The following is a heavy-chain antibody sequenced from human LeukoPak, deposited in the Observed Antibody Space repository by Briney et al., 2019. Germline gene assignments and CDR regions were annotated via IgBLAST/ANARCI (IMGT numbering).Heavy chain of an antibody. Sequence: SQTLSLTCTVSGVSISSGGYYWSWIRQHPGKGLEWIGYIYYSGSTYYNPSLKSRVTISVDTSKNQFSLKLSSVTAADTAVYYCARADCSGGSCYTFDYWGQGTLVTVSS. J-gene: IGHJ4*02. CDR1: GVSISSGGYY. CDR2: IYYSGST. V-gene: IGHV4-31*03. CDR3: ARADCSGGSCYTFDY. D-gene: IGHD2-15*01.